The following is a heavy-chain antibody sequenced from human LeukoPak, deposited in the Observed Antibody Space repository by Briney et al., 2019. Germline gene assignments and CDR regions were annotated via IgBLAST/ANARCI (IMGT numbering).Heavy chain of an antibody. V-gene: IGHV3-48*03. CDR3: ARGEYYFDY. J-gene: IGHJ4*02. CDR1: GFTFNNYQ. CDR2: ISSSGRTI. Sequence: GGSLRLSCAASGFTFNNYQMNWVRQAPGKGLECISYISSSGRTIYYADSLKGRFTVSRDNAKNSLYLRMNNLRAEDTAVYYCARGEYYFDYWGQGTLVTASS.